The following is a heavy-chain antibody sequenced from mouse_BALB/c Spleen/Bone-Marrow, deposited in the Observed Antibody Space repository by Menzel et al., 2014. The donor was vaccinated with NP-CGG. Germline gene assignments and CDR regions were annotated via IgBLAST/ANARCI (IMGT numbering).Heavy chain of an antibody. CDR2: INPSNGRT. D-gene: IGHD2-3*01. CDR3: ARYDGPAWFAY. J-gene: IGHJ3*01. CDR1: GYTFTSYW. Sequence: QVQLQQPGAELVKPGASVKLSCKASGYTFTSYWIHWVKLRPGHGLEWIGEINPSNGRTNYNEKFKNKATLTVDKSSSTAYIQLSSLTSEDSAVHYCARYDGPAWFAYWGQGTLVTVS. V-gene: IGHV1S81*02.